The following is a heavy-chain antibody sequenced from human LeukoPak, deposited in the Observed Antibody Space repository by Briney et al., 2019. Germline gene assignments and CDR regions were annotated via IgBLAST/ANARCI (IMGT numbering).Heavy chain of an antibody. D-gene: IGHD2-2*03. CDR3: ATGYCSSTSCSNWYFDY. CDR2: ISGSDGST. CDR1: GFTFSSYA. V-gene: IGHV3-23*01. Sequence: GGSLRLSCAASGFTFSSYAMSWVRQAPGKGLEWVSAISGSDGSTYYADSVKGRFTISRDNSKNTLYLQMNSLRAEDTAVYYCATGYCSSTSCSNWYFDYWGQGTLVTVSS. J-gene: IGHJ4*02.